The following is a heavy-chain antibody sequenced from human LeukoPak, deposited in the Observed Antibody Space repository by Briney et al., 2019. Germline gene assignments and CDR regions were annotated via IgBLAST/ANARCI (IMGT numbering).Heavy chain of an antibody. D-gene: IGHD3-22*01. CDR2: IYYSGST. Sequence: KPSETVSLTCTVSGGSVSSGSYYWSWIRQPPGKGLEWIGYIYYSGSTNYNPSLKSRVTISVDTSKNQFSLKLSSVTAADTAVYYCARVEYYYDSSGYYLNHKFDYWGQGTLATVSS. V-gene: IGHV4-61*01. CDR1: GGSVSSGSYY. CDR3: ARVEYYYDSSGYYLNHKFDY. J-gene: IGHJ4*02.